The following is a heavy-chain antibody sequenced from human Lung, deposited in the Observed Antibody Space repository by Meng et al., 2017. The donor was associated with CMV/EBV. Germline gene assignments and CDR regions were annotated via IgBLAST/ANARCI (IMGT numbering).Heavy chain of an antibody. Sequence: ASVKVSSKASGYTFTGHGYYVHWVRQAPGQGLEWMGWINPNSGDTKYAQKFQDRVRMTRDTSISTAYMELGSLRSDDTAVYYCAREEVVRGVTRTDKNEFWXQGEXVTVDS. V-gene: IGHV1-2*02. J-gene: IGHJ5*01. CDR1: GYTFTGHGYY. CDR2: INPNSGDT. D-gene: IGHD3-10*01. CDR3: AREEVVRGVTRTDKNEFWXQGEXVTVDS.